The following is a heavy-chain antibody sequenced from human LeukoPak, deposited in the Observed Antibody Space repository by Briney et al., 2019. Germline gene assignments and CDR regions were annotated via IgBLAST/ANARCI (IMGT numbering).Heavy chain of an antibody. V-gene: IGHV1-2*02. CDR2: INPNNGAT. J-gene: IGHJ4*02. CDR1: GYTFTGSY. CDR3: GRGLEGGKWLDY. Sequence: ASVKVSCKASGYTFTGSYMHWVRQAPGRGLEWMGWINPNNGATNYGQKFQCRVTMTWDTSISTAYIELTRLTSDDAAVYFCGRGLEGGKWLDYWGQAALVTVSS. D-gene: IGHD3-22*01.